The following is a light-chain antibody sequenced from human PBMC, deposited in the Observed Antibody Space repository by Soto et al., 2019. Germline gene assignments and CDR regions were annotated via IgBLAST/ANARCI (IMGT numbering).Light chain of an antibody. V-gene: IGKV1-17*01. J-gene: IGKJ2*01. Sequence: DIQMTQSPSSLSAAVGDRVTITCRARRGIRDALGWYQQKSGKVPKRLIYSASSLQNGVPSRFSGRRYGTEFTLTISSLQPEAFATYFCLQHSDYPFTFGQGTRQEI. CDR1: RGIRDA. CDR3: LQHSDYPFT. CDR2: SAS.